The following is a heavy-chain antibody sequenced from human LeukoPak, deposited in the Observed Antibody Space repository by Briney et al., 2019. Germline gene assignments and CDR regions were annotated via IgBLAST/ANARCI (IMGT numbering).Heavy chain of an antibody. V-gene: IGHV4-59*01. CDR2: IYYSGST. CDR3: ARGGHDFWSGYYGVGFDY. D-gene: IGHD3-3*01. J-gene: IGHJ4*02. CDR1: GGSISSYY. Sequence: SETLSLTCTGSGGSISSYYWSWIRQPPGKGLEWIGYIYYSGSTNYNPSLKSRVTISVDTSKNQFSLKLSSVTAADTAVYYCARGGHDFWSGYYGVGFDYWGQGTLVTVSS.